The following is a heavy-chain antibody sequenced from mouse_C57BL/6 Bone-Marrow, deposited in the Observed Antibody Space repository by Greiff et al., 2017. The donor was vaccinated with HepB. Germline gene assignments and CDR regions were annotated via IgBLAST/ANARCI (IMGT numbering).Heavy chain of an antibody. D-gene: IGHD2-2*01. CDR2: IDPSDSYT. CDR3: ARSRGYGYDDYAMDY. J-gene: IGHJ4*01. V-gene: IGHV1-69*01. CDR1: GYTFTSYW. Sequence: VQLQQSGAELVMPGASVKLSCKASGYTFTSYWMHWVKQRPGQGLEWIGEIDPSDSYTNYNKKFKGKSTLTVDKSSSTAYMQLSSLTSEDSAVYYCARSRGYGYDDYAMDYWGQGTSVTVSS.